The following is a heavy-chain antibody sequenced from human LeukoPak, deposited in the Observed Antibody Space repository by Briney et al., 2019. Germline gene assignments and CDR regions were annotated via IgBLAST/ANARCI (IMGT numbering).Heavy chain of an antibody. Sequence: SETLSLTCTVSGGSISSSSYYWGWIRQPPGKGLEWIGSIYYSGSTYYNPSLKSRVTISVDTSKNQFSLMLSSVTAADTAVYYCASKRIVATIYDYWGQGTLVTVSS. V-gene: IGHV4-39*01. D-gene: IGHD5-12*01. CDR1: GGSISSSSYY. CDR2: IYYSGST. J-gene: IGHJ4*02. CDR3: ASKRIVATIYDY.